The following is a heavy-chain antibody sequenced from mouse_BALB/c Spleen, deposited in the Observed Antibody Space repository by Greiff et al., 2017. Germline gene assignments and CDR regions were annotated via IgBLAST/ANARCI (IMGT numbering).Heavy chain of an antibody. CDR2: IWGDGST. J-gene: IGHJ1*01. V-gene: IGHV2-6-7*01. D-gene: IGHD4-1*01. CDR1: GFSLTGYG. Sequence: QVQLKQSGPGLVAPSQSLSITCTVSGFSLTGYGVNWVRQPPGKGLEWLGMIWGDGSTDYNSALKSRLSISKDNSKSQVFFKMNSLQANDTAIYYCARNGNWEGYFDVWGAGTTVTVSS. CDR3: ARNGNWEGYFDV.